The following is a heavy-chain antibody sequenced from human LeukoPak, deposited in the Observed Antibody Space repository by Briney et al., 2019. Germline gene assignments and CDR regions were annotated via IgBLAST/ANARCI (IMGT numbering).Heavy chain of an antibody. CDR3: ARVTALYYYMDV. J-gene: IGHJ6*03. Sequence: ASVKVSCKASGYTFTSYDINWVRQATGQGLEWMGWMNPNSGNTGYAQKFQGRVTMTRNTSISTAYMELRSLRSDDTAVYYCARVTALYYYMDVWGKGTTVTVSS. CDR2: MNPNSGNT. V-gene: IGHV1-8*01. CDR1: GYTFTSYD.